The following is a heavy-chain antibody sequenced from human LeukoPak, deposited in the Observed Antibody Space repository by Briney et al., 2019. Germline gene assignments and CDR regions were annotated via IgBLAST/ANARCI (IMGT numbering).Heavy chain of an antibody. D-gene: IGHD3-22*01. V-gene: IGHV4-59*08. CDR1: GGSMTSYY. CDR2: IYYTGGT. CDR3: ASSYFYDGNRYSDS. Sequence: SETLSLICNVSGGSMTSYYWNWMRQPPGKGLEWIGYIYYTGGTNSNPSLKSRLTISMDTSKKQFSLKLSSVTDADTAIYYCASSYFYDGNRYSDSCGQGDLVTVSS. J-gene: IGHJ5*01.